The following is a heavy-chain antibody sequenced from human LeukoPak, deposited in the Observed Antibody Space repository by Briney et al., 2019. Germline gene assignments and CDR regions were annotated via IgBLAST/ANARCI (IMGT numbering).Heavy chain of an antibody. J-gene: IGHJ3*02. Sequence: SETLSLTCAVSGGSTSSGGYSWSWIRQPPGKGLEWIGYIYHSGSTYYNPSLKSRVTISVDRSKNQFSLKLSSVTAADTAVYYCARAIRNEEMDIWGQGTMVTVSS. CDR3: ARAIRNEEMDI. D-gene: IGHD1-1*01. CDR2: IYHSGST. CDR1: GGSTSSGGYS. V-gene: IGHV4-30-2*01.